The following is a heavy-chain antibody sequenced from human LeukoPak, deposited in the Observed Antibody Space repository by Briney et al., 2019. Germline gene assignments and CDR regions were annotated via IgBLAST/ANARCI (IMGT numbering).Heavy chain of an antibody. D-gene: IGHD1-26*01. CDR3: ARTSGSYPHYFDY. J-gene: IGHJ4*02. Sequence: SETLSLTCTVSGGSISSYYWSWIRQPPGKGLEWIGYIYYSGSTNYNPSLTSRATISVDTSKNQFSLKLSSVTAADTAVYYCARTSGSYPHYFDYWGQGTLVTVSS. CDR2: IYYSGST. CDR1: GGSISSYY. V-gene: IGHV4-59*01.